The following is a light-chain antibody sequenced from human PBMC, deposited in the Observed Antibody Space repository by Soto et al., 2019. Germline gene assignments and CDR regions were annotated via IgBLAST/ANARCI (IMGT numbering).Light chain of an antibody. V-gene: IGKV3-20*01. Sequence: EIVLTQSPGTLSVSPGERATLSCRASQSISSNYLAWYQQKPGQAPSLLIYGASSRATGIPDRFSGSGSGTDFTLTISSLEPEDSAIYYCQQYGSWTFGQGTKVEIK. CDR3: QQYGSWT. J-gene: IGKJ1*01. CDR1: QSISSNY. CDR2: GAS.